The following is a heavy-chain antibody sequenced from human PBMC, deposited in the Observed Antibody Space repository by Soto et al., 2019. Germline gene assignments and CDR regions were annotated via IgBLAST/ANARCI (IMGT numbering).Heavy chain of an antibody. V-gene: IGHV3-9*01. D-gene: IGHD3-10*01. CDR2: ISWNSGSI. CDR1: GFTFDDYA. Sequence: GGSLRLSCAASGFTFDDYAMHWVRQAPGKGLEWVSGISWNSGSIGYADSVKGRFTISRDNAKNSLYLQMNSLRAEDTALYYCAKSVMVRGVIIYFDYWGQGTLVTVSS. CDR3: AKSVMVRGVIIYFDY. J-gene: IGHJ4*02.